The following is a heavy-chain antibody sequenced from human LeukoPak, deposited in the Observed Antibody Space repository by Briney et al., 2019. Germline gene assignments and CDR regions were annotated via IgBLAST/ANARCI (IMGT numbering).Heavy chain of an antibody. V-gene: IGHV4-4*07. Sequence: SETLSLTCTVSGGSISSYHWSWIRQPAGKGLEWIGRIYTSGSTNYNPSLKSRVTMSVDTSKNQFSLKLSSVTAADTAVYYCARGYCSGGSCYQKPYWYFDLWGRGTLVTVSS. D-gene: IGHD2-15*01. CDR1: GGSISSYH. CDR2: IYTSGST. J-gene: IGHJ2*01. CDR3: ARGYCSGGSCYQKPYWYFDL.